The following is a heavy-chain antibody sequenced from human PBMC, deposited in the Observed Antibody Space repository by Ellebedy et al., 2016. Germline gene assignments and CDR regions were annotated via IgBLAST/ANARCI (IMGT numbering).Heavy chain of an antibody. CDR3: ARDQSGHFDY. V-gene: IGHV1-18*04. J-gene: IGHJ4*02. CDR1: GYTFTSYG. Sequence: ASVKVSXXASGYTFTSYGISWVRQPPGQGLEWMGWISAYSGNSNYPQRLQGRVTMTTDTSTGTVYMELRSLRSDDTAVYYCARDQSGHFDYWGQGTLVTVSS. CDR2: ISAYSGNS. D-gene: IGHD5-12*01.